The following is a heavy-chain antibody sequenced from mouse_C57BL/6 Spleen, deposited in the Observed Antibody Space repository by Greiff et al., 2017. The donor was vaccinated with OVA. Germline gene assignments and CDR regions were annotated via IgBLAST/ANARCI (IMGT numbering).Heavy chain of an antibody. V-gene: IGHV5-17*01. Sequence: EVKVVESGGGLVKPGGSLKLSCAASGFTFSDYGMHWVRQAPEQGLEWVAYISSGSSTIYYADTVKGRFTISRDNAKNTLFLQMTSLRSEDTAMYYCASYYYGSSWAWFAYWGQGTLVTVSA. CDR2: ISSGSSTI. CDR1: GFTFSDYG. J-gene: IGHJ3*01. D-gene: IGHD1-1*01. CDR3: ASYYYGSSWAWFAY.